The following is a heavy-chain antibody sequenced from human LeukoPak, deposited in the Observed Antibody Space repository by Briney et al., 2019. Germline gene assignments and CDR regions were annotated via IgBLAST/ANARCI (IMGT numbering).Heavy chain of an antibody. D-gene: IGHD1-14*01. J-gene: IGHJ4*02. CDR2: IIPILGIA. CDR3: ARNRRYSAPPDY. Sequence: ASVKVSCKASGGTFSSYAISWVRQAPGQGLEWTGRIIPILGIANYAQKFQGRVTITADKSTSTAYMELSSLRSEDTAVYYCARNRRYSAPPDYWGQGTLVTVSS. CDR1: GGTFSSYA. V-gene: IGHV1-69*04.